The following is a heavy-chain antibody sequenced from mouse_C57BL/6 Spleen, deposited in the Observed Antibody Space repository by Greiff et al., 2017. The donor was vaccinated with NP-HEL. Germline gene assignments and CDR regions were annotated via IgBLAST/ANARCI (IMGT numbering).Heavy chain of an antibody. CDR2: IPPNSGST. V-gene: IGHV1-64*01. CDR3: ARAAWYFDV. J-gene: IGHJ1*03. CDR1: GYTFTSYW. Sequence: QVQLQQPGAELVKPGASVQLSCKASGYTFTSYWMPWVKQRPGQGLEWIGMIPPNSGSTNYNEKFKSKATLTVDKSSSTAYMQLSSLTSEDSAVYYCARAAWYFDVWGTGTTVTVSS.